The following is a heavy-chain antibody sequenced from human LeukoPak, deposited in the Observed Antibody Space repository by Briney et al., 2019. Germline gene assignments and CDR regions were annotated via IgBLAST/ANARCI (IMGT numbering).Heavy chain of an antibody. J-gene: IGHJ4*02. V-gene: IGHV3-21*01. CDR3: ARGRGSYPNYFDF. D-gene: IGHD3-16*01. Sequence: GGSLRLSCAASGFTFSSYSMNWVRQAPGKGLEWVSSISSSSSYIYYADSVKGRFTISRDNAKNSLYLQMNSLRAEDTAVYYCARGRGSYPNYFDFWGQGTLVTVSS. CDR2: ISSSSSYI. CDR1: GFTFSSYS.